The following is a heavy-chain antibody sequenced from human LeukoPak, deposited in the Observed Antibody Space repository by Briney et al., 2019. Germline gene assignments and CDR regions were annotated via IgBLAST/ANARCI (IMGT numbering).Heavy chain of an antibody. Sequence: PGASVKVSCKATGYTFIIHGISWVRQAPGQGLEWMGWISPYNGNTNYAQNLQGRVTMTTDTSTSTVYMELRSLTSDDTAVYYCGRDFMSMIPSAPGIWGQGTKVTVSS. D-gene: IGHD3-22*01. CDR3: GRDFMSMIPSAPGI. J-gene: IGHJ3*02. CDR1: GYTFIIHG. V-gene: IGHV1-18*01. CDR2: ISPYNGNT.